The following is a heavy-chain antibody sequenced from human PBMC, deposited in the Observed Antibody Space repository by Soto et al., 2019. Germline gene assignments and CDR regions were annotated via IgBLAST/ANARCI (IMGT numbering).Heavy chain of an antibody. CDR2: IYFTGST. J-gene: IGHJ5*02. CDR1: GGSISSYY. V-gene: IGHV4-59*01. CDR3: TRGPPRVQWFDP. Sequence: KTSETLSLTCTVSGGSISSYYWSWIRQPPGKGLEWIGYIYFTGSTNYNPSLKSRVTMSLDTSRNQFSLKLSSVTAADTAVYYCTRGPPRVQWFDPWGLGTLVTVSS.